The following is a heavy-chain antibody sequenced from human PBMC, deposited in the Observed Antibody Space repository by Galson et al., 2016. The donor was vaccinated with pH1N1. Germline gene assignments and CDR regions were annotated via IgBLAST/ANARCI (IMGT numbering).Heavy chain of an antibody. V-gene: IGHV1-3*01. CDR3: ARDLMGGTYAADY. CDR1: GGTFSSYT. Sequence: SVKVSCKASGGTFSSYTMNWVRQAPGQGLEWMGWISPGSTKTKYSQKFQGRVTVTRDSSATTAYMELSNLTFEDTAVYYCARDLMGGTYAADYWGQGTQVTVS. D-gene: IGHD1-26*01. J-gene: IGHJ4*02. CDR2: ISPGSTKT.